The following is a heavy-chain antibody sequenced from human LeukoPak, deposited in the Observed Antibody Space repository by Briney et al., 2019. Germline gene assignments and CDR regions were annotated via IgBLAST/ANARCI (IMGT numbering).Heavy chain of an antibody. V-gene: IGHV3-30*02. Sequence: PGGSLRLSCAASGFTFSSYGMHWVRQAPGKGLEWVAFIRYDGSNKYYADSVKGRFTISRDNSKNTLYLQMSSLIAEDTAVYYCAKSGYNRFDYWGQGTRVTVSS. J-gene: IGHJ4*02. CDR2: IRYDGSNK. D-gene: IGHD5-24*01. CDR3: AKSGYNRFDY. CDR1: GFTFSSYG.